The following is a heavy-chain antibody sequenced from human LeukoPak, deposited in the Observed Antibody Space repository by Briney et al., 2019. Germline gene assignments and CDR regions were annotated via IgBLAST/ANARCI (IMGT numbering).Heavy chain of an antibody. J-gene: IGHJ5*02. CDR2: ITGDGSDI. V-gene: IGHV3-74*01. CDR1: GFTLNKYW. Sequence: PGGSLRLSCEASGFTLNKYWMHWVRQAPGKGLVWVSRITGDGSDIAYADSVKGRCTVSRDDAKNTLFLQMTSLRVEDTAIYYCARDAYTTTSNWLDPWGQGTLVTVSS. D-gene: IGHD4-17*01. CDR3: ARDAYTTTSNWLDP.